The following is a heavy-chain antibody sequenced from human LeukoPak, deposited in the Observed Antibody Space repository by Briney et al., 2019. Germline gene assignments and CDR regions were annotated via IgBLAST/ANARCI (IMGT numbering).Heavy chain of an antibody. CDR1: GFTFSSYS. CDR2: ISSSSSYI. D-gene: IGHD6-13*01. CDR3: ARESPDSSSWPNWFDP. Sequence: GGSLRLSCAASGFTFSSYSMNWVRQAPGKGLEWVSCISSSSSYIYYADSVKGRFTISRDNAKNSLYLQMNSLRAEDTAVYYCARESPDSSSWPNWFDPWGQGTLVAVSS. J-gene: IGHJ5*02. V-gene: IGHV3-21*01.